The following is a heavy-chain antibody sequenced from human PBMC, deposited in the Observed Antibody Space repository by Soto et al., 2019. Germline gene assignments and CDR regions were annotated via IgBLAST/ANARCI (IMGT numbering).Heavy chain of an antibody. CDR2: ISSDGFNK. CDR1: GFTFNTYA. CDR3: AKDPITTGWSANYFDY. Sequence: QVQLVESGGGVVKPGRSLRLSCTASGFTFNTYAMHWVRQAPGRGLEWVAIISSDGFNKYYADSVKGRFTMSRDNSKNTLYVQMNSLRAGDTAVYYCAKDPITTGWSANYFDYWGQGTLVTVSS. V-gene: IGHV3-30*18. J-gene: IGHJ4*02. D-gene: IGHD3-22*01.